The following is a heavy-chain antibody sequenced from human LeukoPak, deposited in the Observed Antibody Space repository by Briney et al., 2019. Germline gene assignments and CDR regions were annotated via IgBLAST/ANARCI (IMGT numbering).Heavy chain of an antibody. J-gene: IGHJ5*02. V-gene: IGHV3-30*18. Sequence: GGSLRLSCAASGFTFSSYGMHWVRQAPGKGLEWVAVISYDGSNKYYADSVKGRFTISRDNSKNTLYLQMSSLRAEDTAVYYCAKDTGSGWYLLSTNWFDPWGQGTLVTVSS. CDR1: GFTFSSYG. CDR3: AKDTGSGWYLLSTNWFDP. D-gene: IGHD6-19*01. CDR2: ISYDGSNK.